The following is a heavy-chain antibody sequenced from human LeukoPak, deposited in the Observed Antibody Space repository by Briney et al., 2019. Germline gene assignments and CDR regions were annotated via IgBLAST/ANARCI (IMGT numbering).Heavy chain of an antibody. CDR1: GFSFSNYA. J-gene: IGHJ4*02. Sequence: PGGSLRLSCAASGFSFSNYAMSWVRQAPGKGLEWVSGISGRGGAAYYADSVKGRFTTSRDNSMETLYLQMNSLRVEDTAVYYCAKPPHYCGGGSCYSGLDDWGQGTLVTVST. CDR2: ISGRGGAA. V-gene: IGHV3-23*01. D-gene: IGHD2-15*01. CDR3: AKPPHYCGGGSCYSGLDD.